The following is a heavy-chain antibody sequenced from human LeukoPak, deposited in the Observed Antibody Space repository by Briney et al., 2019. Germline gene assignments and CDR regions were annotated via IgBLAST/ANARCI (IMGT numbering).Heavy chain of an antibody. J-gene: IGHJ4*02. CDR2: VFYTGGT. Sequence: KPSETLSLTCTVSGGSISGHYWTWIRQPPGKGLEWLGYVFYTGGTNYSPSLHGRVTMSVDTSKNQFSLKLSSVTAADTAVYYCARQCCGSTSSIDYWGQGTLVTVSS. CDR1: GGSISGHY. CDR3: ARQCCGSTSSIDY. V-gene: IGHV4-59*08. D-gene: IGHD2-2*01.